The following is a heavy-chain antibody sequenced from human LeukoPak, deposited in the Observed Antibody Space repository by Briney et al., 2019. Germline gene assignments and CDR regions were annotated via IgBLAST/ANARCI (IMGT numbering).Heavy chain of an antibody. CDR2: ISHSGST. V-gene: IGHV4-31*03. Sequence: SSQTLSLTCTVSGGSISSGGYYWSWIRQQPGKGLEWIGHISHSGSTSYNWSLKSRLTISVDTSTNQFSLRLSSVTAADTAVYYCARESGRLQWFGEQQMKGVDVWGQGTTVTVSS. D-gene: IGHD3-10*01. J-gene: IGHJ6*02. CDR1: GGSISSGGYY. CDR3: ARESGRLQWFGEQQMKGVDV.